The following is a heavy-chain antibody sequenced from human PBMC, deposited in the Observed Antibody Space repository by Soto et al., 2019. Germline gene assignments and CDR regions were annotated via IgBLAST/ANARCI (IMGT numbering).Heavy chain of an antibody. D-gene: IGHD6-19*01. CDR3: AKTVPGTKY. J-gene: IGHJ4*02. Sequence: PGGSLRLSCAASGFTFSSYAMSCVRQAPGKGLEWFSGISGSGDSTYYADSVKGRFTISRDNSKNTLFLQMNSLGAEDTALYYCAKTVPGTKYWAQGTLVTVSS. CDR2: ISGSGDST. V-gene: IGHV3-23*01. CDR1: GFTFSSYA.